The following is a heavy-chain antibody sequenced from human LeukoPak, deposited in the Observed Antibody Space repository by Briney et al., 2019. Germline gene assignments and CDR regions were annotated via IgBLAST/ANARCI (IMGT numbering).Heavy chain of an antibody. Sequence: PGGSLRLSCAVSGITLSNYGMSWVRQAPGKGLEWVAGISGSGGGTKYADSVKGRFTISRDNAKKSLHLQMNSLRAEDTALYYCAKSGTCSSSSGYIDSWGQGTLVTVSS. D-gene: IGHD6-6*01. V-gene: IGHV3-23*01. J-gene: IGHJ4*02. CDR1: GITLSNYG. CDR3: AKSGTCSSSSGYIDS. CDR2: ISGSGGGT.